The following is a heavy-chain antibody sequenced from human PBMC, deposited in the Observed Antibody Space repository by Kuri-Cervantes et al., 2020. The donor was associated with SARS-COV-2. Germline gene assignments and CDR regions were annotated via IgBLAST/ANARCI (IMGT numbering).Heavy chain of an antibody. CDR2: ISAYNGNT. Sequence: ASVKVSCKASGYTFTGYYMHWVRQAPGQGLEWMGWISAYNGNTNYAQKVQGRVTMTTDTTTSTAYMELRSLRSDDTAVYYCAREGVGGDYFDYWGQGTLVTVSS. D-gene: IGHD3-16*01. V-gene: IGHV1-18*04. CDR3: AREGVGGDYFDY. J-gene: IGHJ4*02. CDR1: GYTFTGYY.